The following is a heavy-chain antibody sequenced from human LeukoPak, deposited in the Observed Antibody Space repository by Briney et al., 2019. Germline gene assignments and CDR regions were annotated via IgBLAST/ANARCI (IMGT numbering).Heavy chain of an antibody. Sequence: GGSLRLSCAASGVTFSSYSMNWVRQAPGKGLEWVSYISSSSTIYYADSVKGRFTISRDNAKNSLYLQMNSLRAEDTAVYYCARLSLVMTGMAYYYYMDVWGKGTTVTVSS. CDR1: GVTFSSYS. CDR2: ISSSSTI. V-gene: IGHV3-48*01. J-gene: IGHJ6*03. D-gene: IGHD3-9*01. CDR3: ARLSLVMTGMAYYYYMDV.